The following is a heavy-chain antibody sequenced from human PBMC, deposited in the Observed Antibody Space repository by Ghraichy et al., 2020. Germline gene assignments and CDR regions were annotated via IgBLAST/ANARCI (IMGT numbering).Heavy chain of an antibody. CDR2: IYYTGST. J-gene: IGHJ4*02. CDR3: ARHGEGFCSGGSCYPRYFDY. D-gene: IGHD2-15*01. Sequence: ETLSLTCTVSGGSISSSNYYWGWIRQPPGKGLEWLGSIYYTGSTYYNPSLKSRVTISGDTSKNQFSLKLSSVTAADTAVYYCARHGEGFCSGGSCYPRYFDYWGQGSLVTVSS. V-gene: IGHV4-39*07. CDR1: GGSISSSNYY.